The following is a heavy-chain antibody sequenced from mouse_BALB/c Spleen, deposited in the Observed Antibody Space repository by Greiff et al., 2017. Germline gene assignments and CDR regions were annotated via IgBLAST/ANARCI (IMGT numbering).Heavy chain of an antibody. V-gene: IGHV5-6-5*01. CDR3: ARGGGYDWFAY. CDR2: ISSGGST. D-gene: IGHD2-2*01. CDR1: GFTFSSYA. J-gene: IGHJ3*01. Sequence: EVMLVESGGGLVKPGGSLKLSCAASGFTFSSYAMSWVRQTPEKRLEWVASISSGGSTYYPDSVKGRFTISRDNARNILYLQMSSLRSEDTAMYYCARGGGYDWFAYWGQGTLVTVSA.